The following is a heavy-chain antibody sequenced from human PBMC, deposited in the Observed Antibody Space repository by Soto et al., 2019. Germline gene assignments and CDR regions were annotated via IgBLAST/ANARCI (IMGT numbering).Heavy chain of an antibody. CDR1: GGSIRNSIYF. CDR3: ARHPTANIDAFEI. Sequence: QLQLQESGPGLVKPSETLSLTCTVSGGSIRNSIYFCGWIRQPPGKELEWIGGIYYSDSTFYNPSLKSRVTISADTAKNQFSLKLNSVTAADTDVYYCARHPTANIDAFEIWGQGTMVTVSS. D-gene: IGHD5-18*01. J-gene: IGHJ3*02. V-gene: IGHV4-39*01. CDR2: IYYSDST.